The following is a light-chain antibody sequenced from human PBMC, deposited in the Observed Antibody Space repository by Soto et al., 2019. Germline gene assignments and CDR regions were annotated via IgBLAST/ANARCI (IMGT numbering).Light chain of an antibody. J-gene: IGKJ4*01. V-gene: IGKV1-9*01. CDR3: QQLNTYPVT. CDR2: AAS. Sequence: IQLTQPPSSLSASVGDIVTITCRASQGISRYLSCYQQKPGRAPKLLISAASTLQSGVPARFSGSGSGTDFTLSITSLQPEDFATYYCQQLNTYPVTFGGGTKVDIK. CDR1: QGISRY.